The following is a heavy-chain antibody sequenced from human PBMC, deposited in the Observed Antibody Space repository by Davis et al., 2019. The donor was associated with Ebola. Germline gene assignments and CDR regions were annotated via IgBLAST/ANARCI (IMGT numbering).Heavy chain of an antibody. D-gene: IGHD3-10*01. V-gene: IGHV3-11*01. CDR3: TRTFYSGSGTYYNPDY. CDR2: ISDSGASI. Sequence: PGGSLRLSCAAFEFNFNAEYMSWIRQAPGKGLEWVSYISDSGASIQYTDSVKGRFTISRDNARSSLYLQMNSLRAEDAAVYYCTRTFYSGSGTYYNPDYWGQGTLVTVSS. J-gene: IGHJ4*02. CDR1: EFNFNAEY.